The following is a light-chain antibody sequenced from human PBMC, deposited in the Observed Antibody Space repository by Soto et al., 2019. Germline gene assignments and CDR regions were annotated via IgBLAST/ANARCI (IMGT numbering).Light chain of an antibody. CDR2: AAS. J-gene: IGKJ2*01. V-gene: IGKV3-20*01. Sequence: EVVLTQSPGTLSFSPGERATLSRRASQSVSSNHLAWYQQKPGQAPRLLIYAASTRAAGIPDRFSGSGSGTDFTLTISRLEPEDFAVYYCQQFGNSLYTFGQGTKLEIK. CDR1: QSVSSNH. CDR3: QQFGNSLYT.